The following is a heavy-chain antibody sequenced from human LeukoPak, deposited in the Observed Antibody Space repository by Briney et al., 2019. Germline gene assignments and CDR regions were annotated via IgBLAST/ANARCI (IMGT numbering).Heavy chain of an antibody. CDR1: GYTFTGYY. D-gene: IGHD7-27*01. CDR3: ARDHNWGPDY. CDR2: IHPGRGDT. Sequence: GASVKASCKASGYTFTGYYLHWLRQAPGQGLEWMGWIHPGRGDTNYAQKFQGRVSLTRDTSISTAYMELSRLTSDDTAVYYCARDHNWGPDYWGQGTLVSVSS. J-gene: IGHJ4*02. V-gene: IGHV1-2*02.